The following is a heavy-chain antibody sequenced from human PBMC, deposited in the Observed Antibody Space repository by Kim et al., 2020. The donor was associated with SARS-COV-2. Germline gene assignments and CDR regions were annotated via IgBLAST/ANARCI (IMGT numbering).Heavy chain of an antibody. J-gene: IGHJ4*02. CDR1: GYTFTGYY. D-gene: IGHD1-26*01. CDR3: ARAWSEWEPPDY. Sequence: ASVKVSCKASGYTFTGYYMHWVRQAPGQGLEWMGRINPNSGGTNYAQKFQGRVTMTRDTSISTAYMELSRLRSDDTAVYYCARAWSEWEPPDYWGQGTLVTVSS. V-gene: IGHV1-2*06. CDR2: INPNSGGT.